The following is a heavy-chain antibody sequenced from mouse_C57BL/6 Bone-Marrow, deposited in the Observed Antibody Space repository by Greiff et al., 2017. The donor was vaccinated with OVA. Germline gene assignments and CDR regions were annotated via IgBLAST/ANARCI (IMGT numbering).Heavy chain of an antibody. CDR2: IYPRSGNT. J-gene: IGHJ2*01. Sequence: QVQLQQSGAELARPGASVKLSCKASGYTFTSYGISWVKQRTGQGLEWIGEIYPRSGNTYYNEKFKGKATLTADKSSSTAYMELRSLTSEDSAVYFFAREWGDDWGQGTTLTVSS. CDR1: GYTFTSYG. CDR3: AREWGDD. V-gene: IGHV1-81*01.